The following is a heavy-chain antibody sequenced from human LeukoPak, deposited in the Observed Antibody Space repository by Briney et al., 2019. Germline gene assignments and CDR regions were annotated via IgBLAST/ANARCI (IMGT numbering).Heavy chain of an antibody. J-gene: IGHJ4*02. V-gene: IGHV4-39*07. D-gene: IGHD3-22*01. CDR3: ARGRDSSGYEYYFYY. Sequence: SETLSLTCTVSGGSISSSSYYWGWIRQPPGKGLEWIGSIYYRGRTYYNPSLKSPVSISADTSKSQFSLKLSSVTAADTAIYYCARGRDSSGYEYYFYYWGQGTLVTVSS. CDR2: IYYRGRT. CDR1: GGSISSSSYY.